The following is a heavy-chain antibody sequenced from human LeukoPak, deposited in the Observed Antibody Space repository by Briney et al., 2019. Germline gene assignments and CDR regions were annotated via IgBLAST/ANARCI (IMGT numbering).Heavy chain of an antibody. Sequence: GGSLRLSCAGSGFTFSSSWIHWVRQGPGKGLVWVARMNGDGSTINYADSVKGRFTISRDNAMNTVYLQMSSLRDEDTAIYYCARAGNFRFDYWGQGTLVTVSS. J-gene: IGHJ4*02. D-gene: IGHD1-7*01. CDR1: GFTFSSSW. CDR2: MNGDGSTI. V-gene: IGHV3-74*01. CDR3: ARAGNFRFDY.